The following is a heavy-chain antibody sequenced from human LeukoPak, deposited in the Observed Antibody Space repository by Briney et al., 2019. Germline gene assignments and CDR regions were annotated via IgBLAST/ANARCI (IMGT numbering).Heavy chain of an antibody. Sequence: ASVEVSCKASGYTFTGYYMHWVRQAPGQGLEWMGRINPNSGGTNYAQKFQGRVTMTRDTSISTAYMELSRLRSDDTAVYYCARVGYSYGPSGDWGQGTLVTVSS. D-gene: IGHD5-18*01. V-gene: IGHV1-2*06. CDR1: GYTFTGYY. CDR3: ARVGYSYGPSGD. J-gene: IGHJ4*02. CDR2: INPNSGGT.